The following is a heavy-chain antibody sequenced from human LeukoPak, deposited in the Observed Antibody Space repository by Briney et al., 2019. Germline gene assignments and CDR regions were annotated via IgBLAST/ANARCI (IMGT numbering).Heavy chain of an antibody. CDR1: EFTFDDYA. CDR3: ARYLGPFDY. V-gene: IGHV3-9*01. J-gene: IGHJ4*02. CDR2: ITWNSAKI. D-gene: IGHD1-1*01. Sequence: GGSLRLSCVASEFTFDDYAMHWVRQPPGKGLEWVSGITWNSAKIGYADSVKGRFTISRDNAKNSLYLQMNSLRAEDTAVYYCARYLGPFDYWGQGTLVTVSS.